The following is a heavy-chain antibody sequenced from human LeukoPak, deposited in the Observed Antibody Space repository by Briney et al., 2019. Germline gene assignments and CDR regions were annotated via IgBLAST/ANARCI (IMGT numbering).Heavy chain of an antibody. CDR2: LSSSSTYI. CDR3: ARALGGPYYGSGSYYGVDY. V-gene: IGHV3-21*01. J-gene: IGHJ4*02. CDR1: GFTFSSYS. D-gene: IGHD3-10*01. Sequence: GGSLRLSCAASGFTFSSYSMNWVRQAPGQGLEWVPSLSSSSTYIYYADSVKGRLTISRDNAKNSLYLQMNSLRAEDTAVYYCARALGGPYYGSGSYYGVDYWGQGTLVTVSS.